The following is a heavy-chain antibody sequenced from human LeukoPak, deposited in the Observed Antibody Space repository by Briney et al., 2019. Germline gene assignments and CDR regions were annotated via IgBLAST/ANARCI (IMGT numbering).Heavy chain of an antibody. J-gene: IGHJ6*04. V-gene: IGHV3-7*01. CDR2: IKQDGSEK. Sequence: PGGSLRLSCAASGFTFGNYWMNWVRQAPGEGLEWVANIKQDGSEKYYVDSVKGRFTISRDNAKNSLYLQMNSLRAEDTAVYYCAEPGITMIGGVWGKGTTVTISS. D-gene: IGHD3-10*02. CDR3: AEPGITMIGGV. CDR1: GFTFGNYW.